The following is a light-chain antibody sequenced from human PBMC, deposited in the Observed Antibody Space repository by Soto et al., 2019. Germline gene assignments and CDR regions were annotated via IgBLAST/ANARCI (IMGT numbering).Light chain of an antibody. J-gene: IGKJ3*01. CDR2: GAS. Sequence: EIVLTQSPGTLSLSPGERATLSCRASQSVSSSYLAGYQQKPGQAPRLLIYGASSRATGIPDRFIGSGSGTDFTLTISRLAPEDFAVYYCQQYGSSPRTFGPGTKVDIK. V-gene: IGKV3-20*01. CDR1: QSVSSSY. CDR3: QQYGSSPRT.